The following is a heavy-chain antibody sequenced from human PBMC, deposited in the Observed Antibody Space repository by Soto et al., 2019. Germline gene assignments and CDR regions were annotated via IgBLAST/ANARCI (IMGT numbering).Heavy chain of an antibody. CDR1: GGYISSGGYS. CDR2: IYYSGST. V-gene: IGHV4-61*08. D-gene: IGHD2-2*01. Sequence: PSETLSLTCTVSGGYISSGGYSWTWISQPPGKGLEWIGYIYYSGSTNYNPSLKSRVTISVDTSKNQLSLNLSSVTAADTAVYYCARVFRRAMHAFDIWGQGTMVTVSS. J-gene: IGHJ3*02. CDR3: ARVFRRAMHAFDI.